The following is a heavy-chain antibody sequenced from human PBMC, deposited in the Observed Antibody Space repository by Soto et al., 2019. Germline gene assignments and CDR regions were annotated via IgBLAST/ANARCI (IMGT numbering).Heavy chain of an antibody. CDR1: GVTFTSYA. Sequence: GGSLRLSCAASGVTFTSYAMSWVRLTPGKGLEWVSAISGSGSNTFYADSVRGRFIISRDNSKNTVFLQMNNLRAEDTAVYFRARDRATFDYWGQGTRVTVSS. D-gene: IGHD1-26*01. J-gene: IGHJ4*02. V-gene: IGHV3-23*01. CDR3: ARDRATFDY. CDR2: ISGSGSNT.